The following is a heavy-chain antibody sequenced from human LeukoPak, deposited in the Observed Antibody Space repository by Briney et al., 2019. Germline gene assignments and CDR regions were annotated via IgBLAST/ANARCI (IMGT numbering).Heavy chain of an antibody. CDR3: AKDRVVRGLMEAFDY. CDR1: GFAFSSYA. V-gene: IGHV3-23*01. J-gene: IGHJ4*02. D-gene: IGHD3-10*01. CDR2: ISGSGDST. Sequence: QSGGSLRLSCAASGFAFSSYAMNWVRQAPGKGLEWVSTISGSGDSTYYADSVKGRFTISRDNSKKTLYLQMNSLRAEDTAVYYCAKDRVVRGLMEAFDYRGQGTLVTVSS.